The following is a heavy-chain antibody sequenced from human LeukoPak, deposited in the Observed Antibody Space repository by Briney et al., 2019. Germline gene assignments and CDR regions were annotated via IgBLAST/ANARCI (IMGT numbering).Heavy chain of an antibody. CDR1: GYTFTSYG. Sequence: GASVKVSCKASGYTFTSYGISWVRQAPGQGLEWMGWIGAYNGNTNYAQKLQGRVTMTTDTSTSTAYMELRSLRSDDTAVYYCASEGSPYYYYYYMDVWGKGTTVTVSS. CDR2: IGAYNGNT. V-gene: IGHV1-18*01. CDR3: ASEGSPYYYYYYMDV. J-gene: IGHJ6*03.